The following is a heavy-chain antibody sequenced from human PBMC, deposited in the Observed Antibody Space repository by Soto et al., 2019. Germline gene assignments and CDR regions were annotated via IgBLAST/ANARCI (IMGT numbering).Heavy chain of an antibody. CDR2: IYYSGST. D-gene: IGHD2-21*02. J-gene: IGHJ4*02. CDR1: GGSISSYY. Sequence: SETLSLTCTVSGGSISSYYWSWIRQPPGKGLEWIGYIYYSGSTNYNPPLKSRVTISVDTSKNQFSLKLSSVTAADTAVYYCAGPGGDLDYWGQGTLVTVSS. V-gene: IGHV4-59*08. CDR3: AGPGGDLDY.